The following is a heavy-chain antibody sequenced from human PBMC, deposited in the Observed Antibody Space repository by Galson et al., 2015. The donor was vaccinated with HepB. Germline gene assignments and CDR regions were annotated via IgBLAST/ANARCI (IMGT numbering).Heavy chain of an antibody. V-gene: IGHV1-3*01. CDR1: GYTFTSYA. Sequence: SVKVSCKASGYTFTSYAMHWVRQAPGQRLEWMGWINAGNGNTKYSQKFQGRVTMTRNTSISTAYMELSSLRSEDTAVYYCARDGTHYYDSSGYCYDPLGYWGQGTLVTVSS. CDR3: ARDGTHYYDSSGYCYDPLGY. D-gene: IGHD3-22*01. CDR2: INAGNGNT. J-gene: IGHJ4*02.